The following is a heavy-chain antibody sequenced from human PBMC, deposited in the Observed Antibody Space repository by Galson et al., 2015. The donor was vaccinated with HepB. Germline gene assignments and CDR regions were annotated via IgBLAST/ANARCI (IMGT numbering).Heavy chain of an antibody. CDR1: GFTFNSYA. CDR2: ISGGGSST. J-gene: IGHJ6*02. Sequence: SLRLSCAASGFTFNSYAMSWVRQAPGKGLEWVSGISGGGSSTYYADSVKGRFTISRDKSKNTLYLQMNGLRAEDTALYYCARYSSSQGYYYYGMDVWGQGTTVTVSS. V-gene: IGHV3-23*01. D-gene: IGHD6-13*01. CDR3: ARYSSSQGYYYYGMDV.